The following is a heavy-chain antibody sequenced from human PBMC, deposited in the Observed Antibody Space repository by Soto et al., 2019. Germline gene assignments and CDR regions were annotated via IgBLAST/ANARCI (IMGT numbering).Heavy chain of an antibody. Sequence: PGGSLRLSCAASGFTFDDYAMHWVRQAPGKGLEWVSGISWNSGSIGYADSVKGRFTISRDNAKNSLYLQMNSLRAEDTALYYCAKDIGSYSSSSDYWGQGTLVTVSS. CDR3: AKDIGSYSSSSDY. D-gene: IGHD6-13*01. CDR1: GFTFDDYA. J-gene: IGHJ4*02. CDR2: ISWNSGSI. V-gene: IGHV3-9*01.